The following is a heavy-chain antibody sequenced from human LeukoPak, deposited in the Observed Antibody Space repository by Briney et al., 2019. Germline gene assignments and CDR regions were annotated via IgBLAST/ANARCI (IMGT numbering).Heavy chain of an antibody. V-gene: IGHV1-18*01. CDR1: GYTFTSYG. J-gene: IGHJ3*02. Sequence: ASVKVSCKASGYTFTSYGISWVRQAPGQGLEWMGWISAYNGNTNYAQKLQGRATMTTDTSTSTAYMELRSLRSDDTAVYYCARDLTHYHAFDIWGQGTMVTVSS. CDR2: ISAYNGNT. D-gene: IGHD1-26*01. CDR3: ARDLTHYHAFDI.